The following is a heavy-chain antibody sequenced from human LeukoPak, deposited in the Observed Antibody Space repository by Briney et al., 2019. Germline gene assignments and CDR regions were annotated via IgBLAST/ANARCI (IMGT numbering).Heavy chain of an antibody. CDR2: INTGGYT. D-gene: IGHD6-19*01. CDR3: VKDSGWFHFDS. J-gene: IGHJ4*02. Sequence: PGGSLRLSCAASGFTVSTNYMTWVRQAPGKGLDWVSIINTGGYTYYIDSVKGRFTISRDNAKSSLHLQMNGLRAEDTAMYYCVKDSGWFHFDSWGQGTLVTVSS. CDR1: GFTVSTNY. V-gene: IGHV3-53*01.